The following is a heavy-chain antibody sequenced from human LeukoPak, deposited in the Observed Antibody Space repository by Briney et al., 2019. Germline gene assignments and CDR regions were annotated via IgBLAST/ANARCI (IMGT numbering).Heavy chain of an antibody. CDR3: ASARGGYSYGYFDY. Sequence: ASVKVSCKASGYTFTSYGISWVRQAPGQGLEWMGWISAYNGNTNYAQKLQGRVTMTTDTSTSTAYMELRSLRSGDTAVYYCASARGGYSYGYFDYWGQGTLVTVSS. V-gene: IGHV1-18*01. J-gene: IGHJ4*02. CDR1: GYTFTSYG. D-gene: IGHD5-18*01. CDR2: ISAYNGNT.